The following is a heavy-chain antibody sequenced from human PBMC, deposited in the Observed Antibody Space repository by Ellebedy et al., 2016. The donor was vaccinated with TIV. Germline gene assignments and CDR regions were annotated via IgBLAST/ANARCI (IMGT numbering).Heavy chain of an antibody. D-gene: IGHD3-22*01. CDR1: GYTFTSYG. V-gene: IGHV1-18*04. Sequence: AASVKVSCKASGYTFTSYGFIWVRQAPGQGLEWMGWISTYNGATNYERNLQDRVTMTTDTSTNTAYMELRSLRSDDTAVYYCVREEIHGNYAAPPHYWGQGTLVTVSS. J-gene: IGHJ4*02. CDR3: VREEIHGNYAAPPHY. CDR2: ISTYNGAT.